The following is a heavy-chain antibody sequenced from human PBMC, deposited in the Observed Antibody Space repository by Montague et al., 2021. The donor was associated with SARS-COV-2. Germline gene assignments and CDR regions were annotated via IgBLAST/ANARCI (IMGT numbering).Heavy chain of an antibody. CDR1: GFGFNNYW. J-gene: IGHJ3*01. CDR3: ARDQNYDSSGQYYDVFDL. V-gene: IGHV3-7*01. D-gene: IGHD3-22*01. CDR2: IRKDATKI. Sequence: SLRLSCAASGFGFNNYWMAWVRQTPGKGLEWVANIRKDATKISYVGSVKGRFTISRDNAKNSLYLEMNSLRAEDTAVYYCARDQNYDSSGQYYDVFDLWGQGTMVAVSS.